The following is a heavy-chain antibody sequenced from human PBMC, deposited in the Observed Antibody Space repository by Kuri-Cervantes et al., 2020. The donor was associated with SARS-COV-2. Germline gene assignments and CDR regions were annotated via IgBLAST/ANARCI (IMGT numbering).Heavy chain of an antibody. D-gene: IGHD3-16*01. Sequence: ASVKVSCKASGYTFTGYYMHWVRQAPGQGLEWMGWINPNSGGTNYAQKFQGRVTMTRDTSISTAYMELSRLRSDDTAVYYCTRGLGDPSSGYFDYWGQGTLVTVSS. CDR2: INPNSGGT. CDR3: TRGLGDPSSGYFDY. V-gene: IGHV1-2*02. CDR1: GYTFTGYY. J-gene: IGHJ4*02.